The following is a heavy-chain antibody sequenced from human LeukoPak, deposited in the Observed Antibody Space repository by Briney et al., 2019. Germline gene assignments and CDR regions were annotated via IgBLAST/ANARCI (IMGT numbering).Heavy chain of an antibody. CDR1: GFTFSSYS. D-gene: IGHD2-2*01. J-gene: IGHJ4*02. CDR3: ARGRMGGDIVVVPAALGY. CDR2: ISSSSSTI. V-gene: IGHV3-48*01. Sequence: AGGSLRLSCAASGFTFSSYSMNWVRQAPGKGLEWVSYISSSSSTIYYADSVKGRFTISRDNAKNSLYLQMNSLRAEDTAVYYCARGRMGGDIVVVPAALGYWGQGTLVTVSS.